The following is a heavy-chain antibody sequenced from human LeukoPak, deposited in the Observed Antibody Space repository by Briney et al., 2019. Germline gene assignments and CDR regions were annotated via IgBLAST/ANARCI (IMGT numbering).Heavy chain of an antibody. J-gene: IGHJ3*02. D-gene: IGHD6-19*01. CDR1: GGTFSSYA. V-gene: IGHV1-69*13. Sequence: GASVKVSCKASGGTFSSYAISWVRQAPGQGLEWMGGIIPIFGTANYAQKFQGRVTITADESTSTAYMELSSLRSEDTAVYYCARDPHIGSSGRYDAFDIWGQGTMVTVSS. CDR3: ARDPHIGSSGRYDAFDI. CDR2: IIPIFGTA.